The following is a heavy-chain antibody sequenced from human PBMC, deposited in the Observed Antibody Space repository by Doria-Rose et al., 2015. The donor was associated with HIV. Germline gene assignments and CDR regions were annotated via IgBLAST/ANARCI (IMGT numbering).Heavy chain of an antibody. V-gene: IGHV2-26*01. J-gene: IGHJ4*02. CDR2: IFSDDER. D-gene: IGHD6-13*01. CDR1: GVSLSSPGMG. Sequence: ESGPVLVKPTETLTLTCTVSGVSLSSPGMGVSWIRQPPGKALEWLANIFSDDERSYKTSLKSRLTISRGTSKSQVVLTMTDMDFVDTATYYCARIKSSRWYHKYYFDFWGQGTLVIVSA. CDR3: ARIKSSRWYHKYYFDF.